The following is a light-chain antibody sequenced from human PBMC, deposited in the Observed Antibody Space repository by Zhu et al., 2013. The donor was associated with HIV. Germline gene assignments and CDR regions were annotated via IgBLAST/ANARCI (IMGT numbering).Light chain of an antibody. Sequence: EIVLTQSPGTLSLPPGERVSLSCGASQSVASNYVAWYQHRPGQAPRLLIYDASTRAIGIPARFSASGSGTEFTLTISSLQSEDFAVYYCQQYHNWPRTFGQGTKVEV. J-gene: IGKJ1*01. CDR1: QSVASN. V-gene: IGKV3-15*01. CDR3: QQYHNWPRT. CDR2: DAS.